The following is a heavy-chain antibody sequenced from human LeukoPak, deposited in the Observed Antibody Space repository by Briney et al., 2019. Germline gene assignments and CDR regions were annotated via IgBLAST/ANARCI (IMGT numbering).Heavy chain of an antibody. D-gene: IGHD6-6*01. CDR2: ISGSGGST. CDR1: GFTFSSYA. CDR3: AKASAGYSSSF. J-gene: IGHJ4*02. Sequence: HPGGSLRLSCAASGFTFSSYAMSWVRQAPGKGLEWVSTISGSGGSTYYADSVKGRFTISRDNSKNTLYLQMNSLRAEDTAVYYCAKASAGYSSSFWGQGTLVTVSS. V-gene: IGHV3-23*01.